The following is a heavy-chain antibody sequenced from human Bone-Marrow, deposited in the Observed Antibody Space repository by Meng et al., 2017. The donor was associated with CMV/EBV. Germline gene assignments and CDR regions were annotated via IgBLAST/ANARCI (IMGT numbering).Heavy chain of an antibody. CDR3: ARGPRYYDFWSGYRWFDS. Sequence: SETLSLTCAVYGGSFSGYYWSWIRQPPGKGLEWIGEINHSGSTNYNPSLKSRVTISVDTSKNQFSLKLSSVTAADTAVYYCARGPRYYDFWSGYRWFDSWGQGTLVTVSS. CDR2: INHSGST. V-gene: IGHV4-34*01. D-gene: IGHD3-3*01. CDR1: GGSFSGYY. J-gene: IGHJ5*01.